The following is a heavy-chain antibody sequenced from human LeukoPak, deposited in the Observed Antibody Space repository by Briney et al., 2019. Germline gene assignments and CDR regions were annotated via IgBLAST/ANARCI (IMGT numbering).Heavy chain of an antibody. V-gene: IGHV3-23*01. Sequence: GGSLRLSCAASGFTFDNYRMSWVRQAPGKGLEWVSTVNADGGNTYYADSVKGRFTISRDNSKSTLILQMNSLRVEDTALYYCAKRVKYGGTWDHFADWGQGTLVTVSS. CDR2: VNADGGNT. CDR1: GFTFDNYR. J-gene: IGHJ4*02. CDR3: AKRVKYGGTWDHFAD. D-gene: IGHD1-26*01.